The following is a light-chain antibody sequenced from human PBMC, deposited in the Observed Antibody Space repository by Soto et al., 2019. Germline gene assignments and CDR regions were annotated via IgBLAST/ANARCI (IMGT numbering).Light chain of an antibody. J-gene: IGKJ1*01. CDR2: GAS. CDR1: QSVSNSY. V-gene: IGKV3-20*01. CDR3: QQYGGSPWT. Sequence: EIVLMQSPGTLSLSPGERATLSCRASQSVSNSYLAWYQQKPGQAPRLLICGASSRATGIPDRLSGSGSGTDFALTISRLEPEDFAVYHCQQYGGSPWTFGQGTKVEIK.